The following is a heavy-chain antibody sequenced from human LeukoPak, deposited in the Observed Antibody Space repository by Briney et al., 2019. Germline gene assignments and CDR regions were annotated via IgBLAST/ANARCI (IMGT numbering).Heavy chain of an antibody. Sequence: PSETLSLTCTVSGGSISSYYWSWIRQPPGKGLEWIGYIYYSGSTNYNPSLKSRVTISVDTSKNQFSLKLSFVTAADTAVYYCASFPNRDGYNRSDYWGQGTLVTVSS. V-gene: IGHV4-59*01. D-gene: IGHD5-24*01. CDR2: IYYSGST. J-gene: IGHJ4*02. CDR1: GGSISSYY. CDR3: ASFPNRDGYNRSDY.